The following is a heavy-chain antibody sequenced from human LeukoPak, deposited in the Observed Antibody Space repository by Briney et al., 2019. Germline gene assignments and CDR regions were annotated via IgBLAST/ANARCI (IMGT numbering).Heavy chain of an antibody. CDR1: GFTFSIYW. CDR2: INPDGSTT. CDR3: ALGLVTDY. J-gene: IGHJ4*02. Sequence: GGSLRLSCAASGFTFSIYWMHWVRQAPGKGLAWVSRINPDGSTTSFADSVKGRFTISRDNAKNTVYLEMNSLRVEDTAVYYCALGLVTDYWGQGTLVTVSS. D-gene: IGHD3-9*01. V-gene: IGHV3-74*01.